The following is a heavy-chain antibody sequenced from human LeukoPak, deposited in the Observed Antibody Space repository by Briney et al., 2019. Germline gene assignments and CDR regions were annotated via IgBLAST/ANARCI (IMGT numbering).Heavy chain of an antibody. D-gene: IGHD3-10*01. CDR2: MNPNSGNT. CDR1: GYTFTSYD. Sequence: ASVKVSCKASGYTFTSYDINWVRQATGQGLEWMGWMNPNSGNTGYAQKFQGRVTMTRNTSISTAYMELSSLRSEDMAVYYCARVRYYGSGSYYNVGYYYGMDVWGQGTTVTVSS. V-gene: IGHV1-8*01. J-gene: IGHJ6*02. CDR3: ARVRYYGSGSYYNVGYYYGMDV.